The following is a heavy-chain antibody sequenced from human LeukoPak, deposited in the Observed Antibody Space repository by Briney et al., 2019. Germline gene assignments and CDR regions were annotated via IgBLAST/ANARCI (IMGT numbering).Heavy chain of an antibody. Sequence: GGSLRLSCAAPAFSLSDFTIHWLRQASGKGLEWVARIRSKANNYATEYGPSVKGRFTISRDDAKNTAYLQMNSLKTDDTAIYYCSAGPSGWTEFFRHWGQGTLVTVSS. J-gene: IGHJ1*01. V-gene: IGHV3-73*01. CDR1: AFSLSDFT. CDR3: SAGPSGWTEFFRH. CDR2: IRSKANNYAT. D-gene: IGHD6-19*01.